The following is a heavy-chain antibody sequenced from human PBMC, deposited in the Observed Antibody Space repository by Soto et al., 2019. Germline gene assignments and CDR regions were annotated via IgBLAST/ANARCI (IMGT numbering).Heavy chain of an antibody. CDR1: GFSMSDHF. CDR3: AIESWANPDY. J-gene: IGHJ4*02. V-gene: IGHV3-11*01. CDR2: ISDSDRGSAT. D-gene: IGHD3-10*01. Sequence: QVQLVESGGDLVKPGGSLRLSCAASGFSMSDHFMSWIRQAPGKGLEWVSYISDSDRGSATQYGDSVKGRFTISRDNAKNSLYLQMNSLRVEDTAVYYCAIESWANPDYWGQGTLVTVSS.